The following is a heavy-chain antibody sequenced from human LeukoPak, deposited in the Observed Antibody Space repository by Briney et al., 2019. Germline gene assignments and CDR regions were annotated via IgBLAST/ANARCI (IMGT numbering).Heavy chain of an antibody. J-gene: IGHJ4*02. CDR3: ASGTAHGY. D-gene: IGHD1-1*01. CDR2: INPNSGGT. V-gene: IGHV1-2*02. Sequence: ASVKGSYNSSRYTFNSYYMHCLRQAPGQGLEWMGWINPNSGGTNYAQKFQGRVTMTRDTSISTAYMELSRLRSDDTAVYYCASGTAHGYWGQGTLVTVSS. CDR1: RYTFNSYY.